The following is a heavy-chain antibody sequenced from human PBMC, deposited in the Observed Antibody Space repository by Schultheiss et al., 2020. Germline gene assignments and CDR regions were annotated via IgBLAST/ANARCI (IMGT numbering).Heavy chain of an antibody. J-gene: IGHJ5*02. D-gene: IGHD3-9*01. CDR3: ARGAYDILTDSFWFDP. CDR2: IIPIFGIA. CDR1: GGTFSSYA. Sequence: SVKVSCKASGGTFSSYAISWVRQAPGQGLEWMGGIIPIFGIANYAQKFQGRVTITADESTSTAYMELSSLRSEDTAVYYCARGAYDILTDSFWFDPWGQGTLVTVSS. V-gene: IGHV1-69*13.